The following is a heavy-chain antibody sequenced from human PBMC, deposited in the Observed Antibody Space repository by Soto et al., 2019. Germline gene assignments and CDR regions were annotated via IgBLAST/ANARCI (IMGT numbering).Heavy chain of an antibody. J-gene: IGHJ4*02. CDR3: ARDKDSVYYDSSGYYYPEDY. V-gene: IGHV3-33*01. D-gene: IGHD3-22*01. CDR2: IWYDGSNK. Sequence: QVQLVESGGGVVQPGRSLRLSCAASGFTFSSYGMHWVRQAPGKGLEWVAVIWYDGSNKYYADSVKGRFTISRDNSKNTLYLQMNSLRAEDTAVYYCARDKDSVYYDSSGYYYPEDYWGQGTLVTVSS. CDR1: GFTFSSYG.